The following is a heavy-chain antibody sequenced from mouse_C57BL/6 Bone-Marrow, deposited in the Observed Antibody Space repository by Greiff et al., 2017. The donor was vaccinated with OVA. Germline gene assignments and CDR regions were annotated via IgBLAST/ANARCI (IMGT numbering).Heavy chain of an antibody. D-gene: IGHD1-1*01. CDR2: INPSNGGT. Sequence: QVHVKQPGTELVKPGASVKLSCKASGYTFTSYWMHWVKQSPGQGLEWIGNINPSNGGTNYNEKFKSKATLTVDKSSSTAYMQLSSLTSEDSAVYYCARRGGYYGSSPYWYFDVWGTGTTVTVSS. CDR3: ARRGGYYGSSPYWYFDV. V-gene: IGHV1-53*01. J-gene: IGHJ1*03. CDR1: GYTFTSYW.